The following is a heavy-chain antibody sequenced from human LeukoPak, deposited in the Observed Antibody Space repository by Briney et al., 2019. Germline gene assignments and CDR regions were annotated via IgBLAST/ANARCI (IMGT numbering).Heavy chain of an antibody. CDR1: GYSISSGYH. CDR3: ARIDWNPDY. V-gene: IGHV4-38-2*01. J-gene: IGHJ4*02. CDR2: IYRSGVT. D-gene: IGHD3-9*01. Sequence: SETLSLTCSVSGYSISSGYHWGWIRLPPGKGLEWIGNIYRSGVTYYNPSPKSRVTISVDTSKNHFSLRLSSVTAADTAVYFCARIDWNPDYWGQGTLVTVSS.